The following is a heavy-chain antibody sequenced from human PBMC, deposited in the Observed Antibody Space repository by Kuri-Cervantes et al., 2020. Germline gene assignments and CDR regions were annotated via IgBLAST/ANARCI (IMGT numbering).Heavy chain of an antibody. Sequence: GESLKISCAASGFTFRSYGMHWVRQAPGKGLEWVAVIWDDGSKKYYADSVKGRFTISRDNSKNTLYLQMNSLRAEDTAVYYCTRGWSCSSPSCSGRKYWGQGTLVTVSS. CDR2: IWDDGSKK. V-gene: IGHV3-33*01. CDR3: TRGWSCSSPSCSGRKY. J-gene: IGHJ4*02. CDR1: GFTFRSYG. D-gene: IGHD2-2*01.